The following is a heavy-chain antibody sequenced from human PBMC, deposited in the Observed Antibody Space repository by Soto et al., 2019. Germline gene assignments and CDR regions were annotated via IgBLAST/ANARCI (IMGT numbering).Heavy chain of an antibody. CDR2: ISYDGSNK. CDR3: ASCSTSCYLRWVSYGMDV. CDR1: GFTFSSYA. D-gene: IGHD2-2*01. J-gene: IGHJ6*02. Sequence: QVQLVESGGGVVQPGRSLRLSCAASGFTFSSYAMHWVRQAPGKGLEWVAVISYDGSNKYYADSVKGRFTISRDNSKNTLYLQMNSLRAEETAVYYCASCSTSCYLRWVSYGMDVWGQGTTVTVSS. V-gene: IGHV3-30-3*01.